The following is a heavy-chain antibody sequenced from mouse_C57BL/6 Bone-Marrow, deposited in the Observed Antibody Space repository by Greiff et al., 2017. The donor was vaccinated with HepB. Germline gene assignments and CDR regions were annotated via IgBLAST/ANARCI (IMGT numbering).Heavy chain of an antibody. V-gene: IGHV5-17*01. J-gene: IGHJ2*01. D-gene: IGHD1-1*01. CDR1: GFTFSDYG. CDR3: ALYGSNYFDY. CDR2: ISSGSSTI. Sequence: DVMLVESGGGLVKPGGSLKLSCAASGFTFSDYGMHWVRQAPEKGLEWVAYISSGSSTIYYADTVKGRFTISRDNAKNTLFLQMTSLRSEDTAMYYCALYGSNYFDYWGQGTTLTVSS.